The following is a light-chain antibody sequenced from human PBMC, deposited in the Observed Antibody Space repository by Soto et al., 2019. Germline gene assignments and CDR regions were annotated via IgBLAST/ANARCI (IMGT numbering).Light chain of an antibody. Sequence: DIQMTQSPSTLSASVGDRVTITCRASQSISSWLAWYQQKPGKAPKLLIYDASSLESGVPSRFSGSGSGTEFTLAISSQQPDDVATYYCQQYNSYSQGTCGQGTKVEIK. CDR3: QQYNSYSQGT. CDR2: DAS. CDR1: QSISSW. V-gene: IGKV1-5*01. J-gene: IGKJ1*01.